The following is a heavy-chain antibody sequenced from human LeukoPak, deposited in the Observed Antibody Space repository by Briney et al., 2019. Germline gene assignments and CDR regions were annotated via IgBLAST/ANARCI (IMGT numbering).Heavy chain of an antibody. CDR2: INHNGST. Sequence: SETLSLTCAVYGGSFSGYYWSWIRQPPGKGLEWIGEINHNGSTNYNPSLKSRVTISVDTSKNQFSLKLSSVTAADTAVYYCARETPQYYYGSGSYTPWWYFDLWGRGTLVTVSS. J-gene: IGHJ2*01. V-gene: IGHV4-34*01. CDR3: ARETPQYYYGSGSYTPWWYFDL. CDR1: GGSFSGYY. D-gene: IGHD3-10*01.